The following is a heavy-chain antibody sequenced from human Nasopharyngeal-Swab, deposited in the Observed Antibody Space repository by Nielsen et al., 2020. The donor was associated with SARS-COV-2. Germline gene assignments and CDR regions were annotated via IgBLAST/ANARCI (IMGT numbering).Heavy chain of an antibody. V-gene: IGHV1-24*01. J-gene: IGHJ4*02. D-gene: IGHD6-19*01. CDR2: FDPEDGET. CDR1: GYTLTELS. Sequence: ASVMVSCKVSGYTLTELSMHWVRQAPGKGLEWMGGFDPEDGETIYAQKFQGRVTMTEDTSTDTAYMELSSLRSEDTAVYYCATGVAVAGRTHFVDYWGQGTLVTVSS. CDR3: ATGVAVAGRTHFVDY.